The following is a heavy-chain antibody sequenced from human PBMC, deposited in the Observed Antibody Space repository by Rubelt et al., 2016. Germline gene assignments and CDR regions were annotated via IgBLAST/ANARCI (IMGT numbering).Heavy chain of an antibody. CDR2: IYSDVSST. D-gene: IGHD1-7*01. CDR3: ARGGRDWSYQAAIDP. Sequence: GSLRLSCAASGFSFSMYWMHWVRQVPGKGLVWVSRIYSDVSSTTYADSVKGRFTISRDNAKNTLYLQMNSLRAEDTAVYHCARGGRDWSYQAAIDPWGQGLLVTASS. J-gene: IGHJ5*02. CDR1: GFSFSMYW. V-gene: IGHV3-74*01.